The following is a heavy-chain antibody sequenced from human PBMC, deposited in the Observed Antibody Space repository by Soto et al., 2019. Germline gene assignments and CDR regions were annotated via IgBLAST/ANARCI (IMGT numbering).Heavy chain of an antibody. CDR2: MSYDGRNI. J-gene: IGHJ4*02. CDR1: GFIFSNYA. CDR3: ARDDGGGGISSSLEY. Sequence: QVQLVESGGGVVQPGRSLRLSCAASGFIFSNYAMHWVRQAPGKGLEWVALMSYDGRNIYYADSVKGRFTVSRDNSKSTLFLQMNSLRGEDTAVYFCARDDGGGGISSSLEYWGQGTPVTVSS. D-gene: IGHD6-6*01. V-gene: IGHV3-30*04.